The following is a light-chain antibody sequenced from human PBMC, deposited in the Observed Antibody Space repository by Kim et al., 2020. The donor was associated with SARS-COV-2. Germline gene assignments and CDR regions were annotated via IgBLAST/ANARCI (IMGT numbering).Light chain of an antibody. CDR1: KVGNKY. CDR2: QDS. Sequence: PSGSVSPGQTASITCAGEKVGNKYVSWYQQKPGQSPVVVIYQDSKRPSWIPARFSGSNSGNTATLTISGTQALDEADYYCQAWDSTIVFGGGTQLTVL. J-gene: IGLJ2*01. CDR3: QAWDSTIV. V-gene: IGLV3-1*01.